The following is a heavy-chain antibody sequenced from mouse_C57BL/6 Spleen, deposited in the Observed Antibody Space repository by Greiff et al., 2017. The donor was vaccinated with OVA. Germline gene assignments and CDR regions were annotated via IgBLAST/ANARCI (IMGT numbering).Heavy chain of an antibody. Sequence: ESGPGLVKPSQSLSLTCSVTGYSITSGYYWNWIRQFPGNKLEWMGYISYDGSNNYNPSLKNRISITRDTSKNQFFLKLNSVTTEDTATYYCAREDYGYDEGCYFDYWGQGTTLTVSS. J-gene: IGHJ2*01. CDR3: AREDYGYDEGCYFDY. CDR1: GYSITSGYY. CDR2: ISYDGSN. D-gene: IGHD2-2*01. V-gene: IGHV3-6*01.